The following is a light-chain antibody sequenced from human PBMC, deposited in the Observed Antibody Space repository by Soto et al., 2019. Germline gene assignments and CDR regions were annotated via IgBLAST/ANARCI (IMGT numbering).Light chain of an antibody. J-gene: IGLJ2*01. CDR1: SGDVGTYNL. CDR2: EVN. Sequence: QSVLTQPASVSGSPGQSITISCTGTSGDVGTYNLVSWYQQHPGRAPKLIIFEVNKRPSGVSNRLSGSKSGNTASLAISGLQADDEADYHCCSCAGRSNVVCGGGTKLTGL. CDR3: CSCAGRSNVV. V-gene: IGLV2-23*02.